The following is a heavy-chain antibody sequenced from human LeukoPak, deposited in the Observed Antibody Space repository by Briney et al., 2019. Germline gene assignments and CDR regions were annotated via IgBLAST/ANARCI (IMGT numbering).Heavy chain of an antibody. D-gene: IGHD2-21*02. J-gene: IGHJ5*02. CDR2: ISATGGTT. CDR1: GFTFSTYA. V-gene: IGHV3-23*01. Sequence: GGSLRLSCAASGFTFSTYAMSWVRQALEKGLEWVSAISATGGTTYYADSVKGRFTISRDNSKNTLYLQLNSLRAEDTAIYYCAKGKVTAFLDWFDPWGQGTLVTVSS. CDR3: AKGKVTAFLDWFDP.